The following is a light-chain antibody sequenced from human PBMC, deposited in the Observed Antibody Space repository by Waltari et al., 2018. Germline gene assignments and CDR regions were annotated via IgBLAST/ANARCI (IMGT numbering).Light chain of an antibody. V-gene: IGLV1-40*01. CDR2: HNN. CDR3: QSYDGSLGGAV. CDR1: RSKIGAGYD. Sequence: QSVLTQPPSVSGAPGQRVTISCTGSRSKIGAGYDVHWYQQLPGTAPKLLIYHNNNRPSGVPDRFSGSKSGTSASLAITGLQAEDEADYYCQSYDGSLGGAVFGGGTQLTVL. J-gene: IGLJ7*01.